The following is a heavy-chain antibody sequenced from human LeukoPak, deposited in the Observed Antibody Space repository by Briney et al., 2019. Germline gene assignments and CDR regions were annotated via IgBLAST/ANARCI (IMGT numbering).Heavy chain of an antibody. Sequence: GGSLRLSCAASGFTFDDYAMHWVRQAPGKGLEWVSGISWNSGSIGYADSVKGRFTISRDNAKNSLYLQMNSLRAEDMALYYCAKSRGSGWYSYFQHWGQGTLVTVSS. CDR2: ISWNSGSI. J-gene: IGHJ1*01. CDR3: AKSRGSGWYSYFQH. D-gene: IGHD6-19*01. V-gene: IGHV3-9*03. CDR1: GFTFDDYA.